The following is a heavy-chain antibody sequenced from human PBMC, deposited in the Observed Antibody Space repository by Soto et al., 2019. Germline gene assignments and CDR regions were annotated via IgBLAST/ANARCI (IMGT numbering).Heavy chain of an antibody. J-gene: IGHJ5*02. CDR3: ARDKARRIVYDSSGSLFDP. D-gene: IGHD3-22*01. CDR1: GFTFSSYA. Sequence: GGSLRLSCAASGFTFSSYAMHWVRQAPGKGLEWVAVISYDGSNKYYADSVKGRFTISRDNYKNTLYLQMNSLRAEDTAVYYCARDKARRIVYDSSGSLFDPWGQGPLVTVSS. CDR2: ISYDGSNK. V-gene: IGHV3-30-3*01.